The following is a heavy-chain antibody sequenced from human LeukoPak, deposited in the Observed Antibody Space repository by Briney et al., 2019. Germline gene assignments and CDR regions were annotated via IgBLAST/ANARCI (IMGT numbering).Heavy chain of an antibody. CDR3: AREGIDYGSGSYYGVDY. V-gene: IGHV3-21*01. CDR1: GLTFSSYS. CDR2: ISSSSSYI. Sequence: GGSLRLSCAASGLTFSSYSMNWVRQAPGKGLEWVSCISSSSSYIYYADSVKGRFIISRDNAKNSLYLQMNSLRAEDTAVYYCAREGIDYGSGSYYGVDYWGQGTLVTVSS. D-gene: IGHD3-10*01. J-gene: IGHJ4*02.